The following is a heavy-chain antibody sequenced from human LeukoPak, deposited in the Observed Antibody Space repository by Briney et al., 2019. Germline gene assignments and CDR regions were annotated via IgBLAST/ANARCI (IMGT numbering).Heavy chain of an antibody. D-gene: IGHD6-13*01. CDR3: ARAGLMRQHPGVYFDY. J-gene: IGHJ4*02. CDR1: GFTFSSYE. V-gene: IGHV3-48*03. Sequence: GGSLRLSCAASGFTFSSYEMNWVRQAPGKGLEWVSYISSSGSTIYYADSVKGRFTISRDNAKNSLYLQMNSLRAEDTAVYYCARAGLMRQHPGVYFDYWGQGTLVTVSS. CDR2: ISSSGSTI.